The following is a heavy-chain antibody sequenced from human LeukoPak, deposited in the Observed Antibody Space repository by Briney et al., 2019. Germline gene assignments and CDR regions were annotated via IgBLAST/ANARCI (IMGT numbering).Heavy chain of an antibody. V-gene: IGHV1-46*01. Sequence: ASVKVSCKASGYIFTSYYMHWVRQAPGQGLEWMGIINPSGDNTNYAQKFKGRVTMTRDTSMSTVYLELSSLRSEDTAVYYCVSSIAAAPFDSWGQGTLVTVSS. D-gene: IGHD6-13*01. CDR2: INPSGDNT. CDR3: VSSIAAAPFDS. J-gene: IGHJ4*02. CDR1: GYIFTSYY.